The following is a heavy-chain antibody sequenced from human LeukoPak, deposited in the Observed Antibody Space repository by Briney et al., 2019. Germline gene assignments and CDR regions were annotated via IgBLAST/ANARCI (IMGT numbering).Heavy chain of an antibody. CDR2: AYYRSKWYI. D-gene: IGHD3-10*01. V-gene: IGHV6-1*01. CDR3: ARGAVRGGTNFDY. Sequence: SQTLSLTCAISGDSVSGSPAVWNWIRQSPSRGLEWLGRAYYRSKWYIDYAVSAKGRITITPDTSKNQFSLQLKSVTPEDTAVYYCARGAVRGGTNFDYWGQGTLVTVSS. J-gene: IGHJ4*02. CDR1: GDSVSGSPAV.